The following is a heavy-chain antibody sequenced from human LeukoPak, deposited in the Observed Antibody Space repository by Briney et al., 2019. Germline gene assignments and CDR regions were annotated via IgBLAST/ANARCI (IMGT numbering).Heavy chain of an antibody. V-gene: IGHV4-39*01. D-gene: IGHD2-15*01. CDR1: VGSVSSRSYY. CDR3: ARQADCRGGSCYSDY. J-gene: IGHJ4*02. CDR2: PYYSGSA. Sequence: SETLSLTCTVSVGSVSSRSYYWGWIRQPPGRGLEWIGSPYYSGSAYYNPSLKSRVTISADTSKNQFSLKLSSVTAADTAVYYCARQADCRGGSCYSDYWGQGTLVTVSS.